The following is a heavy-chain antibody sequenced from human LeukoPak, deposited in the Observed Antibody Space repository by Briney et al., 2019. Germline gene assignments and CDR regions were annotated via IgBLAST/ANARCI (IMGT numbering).Heavy chain of an antibody. CDR2: IYHIGDT. CDR1: GYSISRGYY. J-gene: IGHJ4*02. CDR3: ARAEIGDFDS. D-gene: IGHD3-3*01. Sequence: SETLSPTCTVSGYSISRGYYWGWVRQPPGKRLEWIGSIYHIGDTAYNPSLKDRVTISVDTPKNQFSLKLASVTAADTAAYYCARAEIGDFDSWGQGTLVTVSS. V-gene: IGHV4-38-2*02.